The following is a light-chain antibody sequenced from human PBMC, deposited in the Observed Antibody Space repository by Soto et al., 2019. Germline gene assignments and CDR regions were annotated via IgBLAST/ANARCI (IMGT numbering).Light chain of an antibody. J-gene: IGKJ2*01. CDR3: QQYGNSPPHT. CDR2: GAS. V-gene: IGKV3-20*01. Sequence: EIVLTQSPGTLSLSPGERATLSCRASQSVSSSYLAWYQQKPGQAPRVLIYGASSRATGIPDRFSGSGSGTEFTLTISRLEPEDVAVYFCQQYGNSPPHTFGQGTKVDIK. CDR1: QSVSSSY.